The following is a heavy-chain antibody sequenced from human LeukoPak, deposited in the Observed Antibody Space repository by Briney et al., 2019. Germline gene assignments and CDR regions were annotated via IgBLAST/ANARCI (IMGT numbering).Heavy chain of an antibody. V-gene: IGHV4-59*11. CDR1: GGSISSHY. Sequence: SETLSLTCTVSGGSISSHYWSWIRQPPGKGLEWIGYIYYSGSTNYNPSLKSRVTISVDTSKNQFSLKLSSVTAADTAVYYCARGNTILLWGQGTLVTVSS. D-gene: IGHD3-9*01. J-gene: IGHJ4*02. CDR3: ARGNTILL. CDR2: IYYSGST.